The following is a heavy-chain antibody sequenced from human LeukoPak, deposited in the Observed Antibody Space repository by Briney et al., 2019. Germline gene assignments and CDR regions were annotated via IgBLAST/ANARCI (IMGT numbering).Heavy chain of an antibody. CDR2: FDPEDGET. V-gene: IGHV1-24*01. CDR3: ATVGYCSSTSCYTRSYYYMDV. CDR1: GYTLTELS. Sequence: ASVKVSCKVSGYTLTELSMHWVRQAPGKGLEWMGGFDPEDGETIYAQKFQGRVTMTEDTPTDTAYMELSSLRSEDTAVYYCATVGYCSSTSCYTRSYYYMDVWGKGTTVTVSS. J-gene: IGHJ6*03. D-gene: IGHD2-2*02.